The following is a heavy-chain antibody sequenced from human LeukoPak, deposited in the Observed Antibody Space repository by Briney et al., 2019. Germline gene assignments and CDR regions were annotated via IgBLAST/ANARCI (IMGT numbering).Heavy chain of an antibody. Sequence: PGGSLRLSCAASGFTFSSNYMSWVRQAPGKGLEWVSVIYGGGSTYYADSVKGRFTISRDNSKNTLYLQMNSLRAEDTAVYYCAREWKDSSGYYYYYYGMDVWGQGTTVTVSS. V-gene: IGHV3-53*01. CDR2: IYGGGST. CDR1: GFTFSSNY. D-gene: IGHD3-22*01. J-gene: IGHJ6*02. CDR3: AREWKDSSGYYYYYYGMDV.